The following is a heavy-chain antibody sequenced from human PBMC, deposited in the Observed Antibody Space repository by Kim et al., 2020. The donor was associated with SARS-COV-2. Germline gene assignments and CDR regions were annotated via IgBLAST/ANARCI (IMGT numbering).Heavy chain of an antibody. Sequence: SVKGRSTNSSDNAKNSQYLRMNSLRAEDTAVYYCARDLGEFDYWGQGTLVTVSS. J-gene: IGHJ4*02. CDR3: ARDLGEFDY. D-gene: IGHD3-16*01. V-gene: IGHV3-11*04.